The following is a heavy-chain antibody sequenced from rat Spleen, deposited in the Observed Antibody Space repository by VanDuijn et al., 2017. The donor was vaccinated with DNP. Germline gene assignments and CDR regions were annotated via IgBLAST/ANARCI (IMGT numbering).Heavy chain of an antibody. J-gene: IGHJ1*01. CDR3: ARLQHRRDKQRDLFITIAAPYWYFDF. D-gene: IGHD1-2*01. CDR1: GFIFSNYW. CDR2: MSTGGGNT. Sequence: EVQLVESGGGPVQPGRSLKLSCVASGFIFSNYWMTWVRQTPTKGLEWVASMSTGGGNTYYRDSVKGRFTISRDNAKNTQYLQMDSLRSEDTATYYCARLQHRRDKQRDLFITIAAPYWYFDFWGPGTMVTVSS. V-gene: IGHV5S14*01.